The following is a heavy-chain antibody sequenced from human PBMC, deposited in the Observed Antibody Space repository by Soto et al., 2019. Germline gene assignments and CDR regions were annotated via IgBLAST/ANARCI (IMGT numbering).Heavy chain of an antibody. V-gene: IGHV1-2*04. CDR1: GYTFTGYY. D-gene: IGHD4-4*01. CDR2: INPNSGGT. CDR3: ARGLNDYSSNWIDP. J-gene: IGHJ5*02. Sequence: ASVKVSCKASGYTFTGYYMHWVRQAPGQGLEWMGWINPNSGGTNYAQKFQGWVTMTRDTSISTAYMELSRLRSDDTAVYSCARGLNDYSSNWIDPWGQGTLVTVSS.